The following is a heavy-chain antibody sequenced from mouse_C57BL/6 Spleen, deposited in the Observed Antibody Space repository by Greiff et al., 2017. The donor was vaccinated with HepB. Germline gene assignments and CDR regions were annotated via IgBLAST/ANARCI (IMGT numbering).Heavy chain of an antibody. V-gene: IGHV2-3*01. CDR2: ICGDGST. Sequence: QVQLKESGPGLVAPSPSLSLTCTVSGFSLTSYGVSWVRQPPGKGLEWLGVICGDGSTNYHSALISRLSISKDNTKSQVFLKLISLQTADTATYYGAKPSCCWYFGGWGTGTTVTVAS. CDR1: GFSLTSYG. J-gene: IGHJ1*03. CDR3: AKPSCCWYFGG.